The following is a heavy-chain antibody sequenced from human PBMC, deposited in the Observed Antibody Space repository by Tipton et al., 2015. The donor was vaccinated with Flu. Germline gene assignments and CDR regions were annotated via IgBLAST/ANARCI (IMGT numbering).Heavy chain of an antibody. CDR1: GDSISSDYY. D-gene: IGHD4-17*01. J-gene: IGHJ2*01. V-gene: IGHV4-38-2*01. Sequence: TLSLTCAVSGDSISSDYYWGWIRQFPGKGLEWIGTVSRTGSTIYNPSLKSRVTLSMDTSKNQFSLKLSSMTAADTAVYYCARMEWTVTTPRYFDLWGRGTLVTVSS. CDR3: ARMEWTVTTPRYFDL. CDR2: VSRTGST.